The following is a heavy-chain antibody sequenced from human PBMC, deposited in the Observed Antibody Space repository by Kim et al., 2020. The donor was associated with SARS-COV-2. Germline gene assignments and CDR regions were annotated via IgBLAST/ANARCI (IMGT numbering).Heavy chain of an antibody. CDR2: MNPNLGNT. CDR3: ARKAPSHDYKYF. CDR1: GYSFTGYD. D-gene: IGHD3-16*01. V-gene: IGHV1-8*01. Sequence: ASVKVSCKASGYSFTGYDINWVRQATGQGLEWMGWMNPNLGNTGYAQKFQGRVALTLDTSIRTAYMQMSSLKSEDTAVYYCARKAPSHDYKYF. J-gene: IGHJ2*01.